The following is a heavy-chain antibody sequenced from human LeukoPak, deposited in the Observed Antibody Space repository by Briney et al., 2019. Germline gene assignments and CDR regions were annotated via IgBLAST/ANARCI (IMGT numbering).Heavy chain of an antibody. J-gene: IGHJ1*01. CDR1: GFSSSSYW. Sequence: PGGSLRLSRAASGFSSSSYWMHWVRQAPGKGLVWVSRIKSDGKTNYADSVKGRFTISRDNAKNTVSLQMNSLRAEDTGVYYCARAPSEIGGYYPEYFRHWGQGTLVTVSS. CDR2: IKSDGKT. D-gene: IGHD3-22*01. V-gene: IGHV3-74*01. CDR3: ARAPSEIGGYYPEYFRH.